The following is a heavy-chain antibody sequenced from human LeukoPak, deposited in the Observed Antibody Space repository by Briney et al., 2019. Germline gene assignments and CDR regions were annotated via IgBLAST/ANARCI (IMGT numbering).Heavy chain of an antibody. Sequence: PGGSLRLSCAASRFIFSDYAMHWVRQAPGKGLEWVAVISYDGSNKYYADSVKGRFTISRDNSKNTLYLQMDSLRAEDTAVNYCARADSSSWSDLDYWGQGTLVTVSS. CDR3: ARADSSSWSDLDY. V-gene: IGHV3-30-3*01. D-gene: IGHD6-13*01. CDR1: RFIFSDYA. J-gene: IGHJ4*02. CDR2: ISYDGSNK.